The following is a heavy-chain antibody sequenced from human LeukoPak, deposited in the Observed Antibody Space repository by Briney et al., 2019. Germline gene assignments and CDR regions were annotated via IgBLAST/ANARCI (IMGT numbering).Heavy chain of an antibody. CDR1: GGSISSSSYY. CDR3: ARPGEWHDAFDI. Sequence: SETLSLTCTVSGGSISSSSYYWGWIRQPPGKGLEWIGSIYYSGSTYYNPSLKGRVTISVDTSKNQFSLKLSSVTAADTAVYYRARPGEWHDAFDIWGQGTMVTVSS. J-gene: IGHJ3*02. V-gene: IGHV4-39*01. CDR2: IYYSGST. D-gene: IGHD3-3*01.